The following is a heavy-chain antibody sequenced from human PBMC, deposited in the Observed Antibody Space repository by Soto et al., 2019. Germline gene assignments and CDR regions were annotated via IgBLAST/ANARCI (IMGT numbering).Heavy chain of an antibody. J-gene: IGHJ4*02. CDR2: ISGSGGST. CDR1: GFTFSSYA. V-gene: IGHV3-23*01. Sequence: GSLRLSCAATGFTFSSYAMSWVRQAPGKGLEWVSAISGSGGSTYYADSVKGRFTISRDNSKNTLYPQMNSLRAEDTAVYYCAKAATNYPDYYFDYWGQGTLVTVSS. CDR3: AKAATNYPDYYFDY. D-gene: IGHD1-26*01.